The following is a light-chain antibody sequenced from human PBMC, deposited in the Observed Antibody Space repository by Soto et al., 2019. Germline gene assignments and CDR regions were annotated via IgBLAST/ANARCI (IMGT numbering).Light chain of an antibody. CDR3: SSFASSRIVV. J-gene: IGLJ3*02. CDR1: ISDIGSYYY. CDR2: GVT. Sequence: QSALTQPASVSGSPGQSITISCTGTISDIGSYYYVSWYQHHPGKAPHLIIYGVTNRPSGVSSRFSGSKSGNTVSLTISGLQAEDEADYYCSSFASSRIVVFGGGTKVTVL. V-gene: IGLV2-14*01.